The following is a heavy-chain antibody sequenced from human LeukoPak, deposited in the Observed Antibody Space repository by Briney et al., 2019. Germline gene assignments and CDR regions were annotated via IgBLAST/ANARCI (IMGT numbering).Heavy chain of an antibody. CDR3: ARVGYYESSGYYEY. CDR2: INPNSGGT. J-gene: IGHJ4*02. Sequence: ASVRVSCKASGYTLTDYYMHWVRQAPGQGLEWMGRINPNSGGTNYAQKFQGRVTMTRDTSISTVYMELSRLRSDDTAVYYCARVGYYESSGYYEYWGQGTLVTVS. CDR1: GYTLTDYY. V-gene: IGHV1-2*06. D-gene: IGHD3-22*01.